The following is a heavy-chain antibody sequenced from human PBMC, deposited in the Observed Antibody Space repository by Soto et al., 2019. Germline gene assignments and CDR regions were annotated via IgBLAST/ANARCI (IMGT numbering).Heavy chain of an antibody. V-gene: IGHV3-23*01. J-gene: IGHJ5*02. CDR3: AKGYYYGSS. CDR2: IGGNDGGT. Sequence: GGSLRLSCAASGFTFSSYGMSWVRQAPGKGLEWVSVIGGNDGGTYYADSVKGRFTISRDNSKNTLYLQMNSLRVEDTAVYYCAKGYYYGSSWGQGTLVTVSS. D-gene: IGHD3-10*01. CDR1: GFTFSSYG.